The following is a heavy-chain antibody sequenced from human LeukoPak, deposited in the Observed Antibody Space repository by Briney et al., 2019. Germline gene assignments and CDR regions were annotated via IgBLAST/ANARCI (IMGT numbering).Heavy chain of an antibody. D-gene: IGHD1-26*01. Sequence: TGGSLRLSCAASGFTFSSYWMHWVRQAPGKGLEWVSSISSSSSYIYYADSVKGRFTISRDNAKNSLYLQMNSLRAEDTAVYYCAAPVGARGGGAFDIWGQGTMVTVSS. CDR1: GFTFSSYW. CDR3: AAPVGARGGGAFDI. V-gene: IGHV3-21*01. J-gene: IGHJ3*02. CDR2: ISSSSSYI.